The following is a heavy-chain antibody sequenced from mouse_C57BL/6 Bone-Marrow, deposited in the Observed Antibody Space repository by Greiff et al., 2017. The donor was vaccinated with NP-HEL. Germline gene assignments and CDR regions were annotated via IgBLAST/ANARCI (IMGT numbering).Heavy chain of an antibody. Sequence: QVQLQQSGAELVMPGASVKLSCKASGYTFTSYWMHWVKQRPGQGLEWIGEIDPSDSYTNYNQKFKGKSTLTVDKSSSTAYMQRSSLTSEDSAVYYCARDSNYPGYYAMDYWGQGTSVTVSS. CDR3: ARDSNYPGYYAMDY. V-gene: IGHV1-69*01. D-gene: IGHD2-5*01. J-gene: IGHJ4*01. CDR1: GYTFTSYW. CDR2: IDPSDSYT.